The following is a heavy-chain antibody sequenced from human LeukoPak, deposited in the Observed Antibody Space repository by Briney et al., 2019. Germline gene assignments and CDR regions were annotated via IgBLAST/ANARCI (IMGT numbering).Heavy chain of an antibody. J-gene: IGHJ3*02. V-gene: IGHV3-30-3*01. CDR2: ISYDGSNK. CDR3: ARGGFDI. CDR1: GFTFSSYA. Sequence: GGSRRLSCAASGFTFSSYAMHWVRQAPGKGLEWVAVISYDGSNKYYADSVKGRFTISRNNSKNTLYLQMNSLRAEDTAVYYCARGGFDIWGQGTMVTVSS.